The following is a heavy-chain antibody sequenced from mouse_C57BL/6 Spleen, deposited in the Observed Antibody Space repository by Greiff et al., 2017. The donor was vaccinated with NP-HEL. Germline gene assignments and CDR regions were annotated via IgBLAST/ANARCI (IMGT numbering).Heavy chain of an antibody. CDR3: VRDSVYDYDWGNAMDY. Sequence: EVQLVESGGGLVQPKGSLKLSCAASGFTFNTYAMHWVRQAPGKGLEWVARIRRKSSNYATYYADSVKDRFTISRDDSQGMLYLQMNNLKTEDTARYYCVRDSVYDYDWGNAMDYWGQGTSVTVSA. V-gene: IGHV10-3*01. CDR2: IRRKSSNYAT. CDR1: GFTFNTYA. J-gene: IGHJ4*01. D-gene: IGHD2-4*01.